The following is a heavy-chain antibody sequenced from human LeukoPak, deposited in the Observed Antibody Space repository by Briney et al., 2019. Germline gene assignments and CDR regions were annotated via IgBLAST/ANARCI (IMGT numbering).Heavy chain of an antibody. J-gene: IGHJ4*02. V-gene: IGHV3-23*01. D-gene: IGHD3-9*01. Sequence: GGSLRLSCAASGFTFSSYAMSWVRQAPGKGLEWVSAISGSGGSTYYADSVKGRFTISRDSSQNTLYLQMNSLRAEDTAVYYCARELTGYWQQYWGQGTLVTVSS. CDR3: ARELTGYWQQY. CDR2: ISGSGGST. CDR1: GFTFSSYA.